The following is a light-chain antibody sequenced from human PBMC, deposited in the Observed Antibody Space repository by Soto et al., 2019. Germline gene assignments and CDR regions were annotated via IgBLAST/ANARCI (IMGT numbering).Light chain of an antibody. CDR1: SSDVGGYNH. CDR2: DVS. Sequence: QSALTQPASVSGSPGQSITISCTGTSSDVGGYNHVSWYQQHPGKVPQLLIYDVSNRPSGVSNRFSGSKSGNTASLTISGLQAEDEADYYCFSFTSINTGVFGGGTKVTVL. V-gene: IGLV2-14*03. CDR3: FSFTSINTGV. J-gene: IGLJ3*02.